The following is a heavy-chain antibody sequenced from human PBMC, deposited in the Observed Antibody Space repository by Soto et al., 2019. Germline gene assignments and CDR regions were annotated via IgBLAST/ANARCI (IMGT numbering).Heavy chain of an antibody. CDR1: GFTFSSYG. CDR2: IWYDGSNK. D-gene: IGHD6-13*01. Sequence: QVQLVESGGGVVQPGRSLRLSCAASGFTFSSYGMHWVRQAPGKGLEWVAVIWYDGSNKYYADSVKGRFTISRDNSKNTLYLQINSLRAEDTAVYYCARDGGYSSSWYGDYYYGMDVWGQGTTVTVSS. J-gene: IGHJ6*02. CDR3: ARDGGYSSSWYGDYYYGMDV. V-gene: IGHV3-33*01.